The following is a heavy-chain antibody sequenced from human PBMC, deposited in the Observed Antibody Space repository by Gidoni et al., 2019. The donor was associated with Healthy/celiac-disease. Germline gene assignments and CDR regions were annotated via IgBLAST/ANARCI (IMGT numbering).Heavy chain of an antibody. D-gene: IGHD3-10*01. CDR3: AKDEGSMGLFDY. V-gene: IGHV3-23*04. CDR1: GFTFSSYA. Sequence: EVQLVESGGGLVQPGGCLRLSCAASGFTFSSYAMSWVRQAPGKGLAWVSAISGSGGSTYYADSVKGRFTISRDNSKNTLYLQRNSLRAEDTAVYYCAKDEGSMGLFDYWGQGTLVTVSS. J-gene: IGHJ4*02. CDR2: ISGSGGST.